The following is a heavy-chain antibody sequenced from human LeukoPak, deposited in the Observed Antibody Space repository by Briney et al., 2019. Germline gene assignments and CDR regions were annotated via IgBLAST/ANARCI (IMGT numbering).Heavy chain of an antibody. CDR1: GFTFDDYA. J-gene: IGHJ2*01. V-gene: IGHV3-9*01. D-gene: IGHD6-19*01. CDR2: ISWNSGSI. CDR3: AKDIAVAGMTFWYFDL. Sequence: GGSLRLSCAASGFTFDDYAMHWVRQAPGKGLEWVSGISWNSGSIGYADPVKGRFTISRDNAKNSLYLQMNSLRAEDTALYYCAKDIAVAGMTFWYFDLWGRGTLVTVSS.